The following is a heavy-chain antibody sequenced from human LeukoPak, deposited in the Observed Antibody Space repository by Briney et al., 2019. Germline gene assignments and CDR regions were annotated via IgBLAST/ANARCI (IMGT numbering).Heavy chain of an antibody. D-gene: IGHD6-13*01. Sequence: GASVKVSCKASGGTFSRYAISWVRQAPGQGLEWMGRIIPIIGIVNYAQKFQGRVTITADKSTSTAYMELSSLRSEDTALYYCARSQSSGKTAAGDAYYFYHGMDVWGLGTTVTVS. J-gene: IGHJ6*02. CDR2: IIPIIGIV. V-gene: IGHV1-69*04. CDR3: ARSQSSGKTAAGDAYYFYHGMDV. CDR1: GGTFSRYA.